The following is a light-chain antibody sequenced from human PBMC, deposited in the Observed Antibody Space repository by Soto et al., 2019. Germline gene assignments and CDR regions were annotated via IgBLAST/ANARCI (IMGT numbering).Light chain of an antibody. J-gene: IGKJ1*01. CDR1: QSVSNNY. Sequence: EIVLTQSPGTLSLSPGERATLSCRTSQSVSNNYLAWYQQKPGQAPRLLIYGATNRATGIPDRFSGSGSGTDFTLSICRLEPEDFAVYYCQQYTNLWSFGQGTKVDIK. CDR2: GAT. CDR3: QQYTNLWS. V-gene: IGKV3-20*01.